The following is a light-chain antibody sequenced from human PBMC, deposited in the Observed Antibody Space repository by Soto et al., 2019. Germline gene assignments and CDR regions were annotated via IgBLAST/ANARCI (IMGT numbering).Light chain of an antibody. CDR1: TGDVGAYNF. CDR2: DAT. Sequence: QSVLTQPRSVSGSPGQSVTISCTGTTGDVGAYNFVSWYQLHPGKAPKLMIYDATKRPSGVPDRFSASKSSNTASLTISGLQAEDEADYYCCSYAGSFTWVFGGGTKLTVL. J-gene: IGLJ3*02. V-gene: IGLV2-11*01. CDR3: CSYAGSFTWV.